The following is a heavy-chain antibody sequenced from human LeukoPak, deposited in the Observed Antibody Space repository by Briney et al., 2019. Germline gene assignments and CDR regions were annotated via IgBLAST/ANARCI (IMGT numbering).Heavy chain of an antibody. Sequence: SETLSLTCIVSGGSISSSSYYWGWIRQPPGKGLEWIGSMYYSGTTYYNPSLKSRVTFSVDTSMNQFSLRLSSVTAADTAVYYCARQWGVVGERVDYWGQGTLVTVSS. V-gene: IGHV4-39*01. D-gene: IGHD3-10*01. CDR2: MYYSGTT. CDR3: ARQWGVVGERVDY. CDR1: GGSISSSSYY. J-gene: IGHJ4*02.